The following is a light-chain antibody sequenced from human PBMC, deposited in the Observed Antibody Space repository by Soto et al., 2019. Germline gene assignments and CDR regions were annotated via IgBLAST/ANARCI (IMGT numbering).Light chain of an antibody. CDR1: QTISISY. CDR2: SAS. Sequence: EIALTQSPGTLSLSPGERATLSFRASQTISISYLAWYQQRPGQAPRLLIYSASDRATGIPGRFSGAGSGTDFTININILEPEDFAVYYCQQYDSSPPFALTFGGGTKVEI. CDR3: QQYDSSPPFALT. J-gene: IGKJ4*01. V-gene: IGKV3-20*01.